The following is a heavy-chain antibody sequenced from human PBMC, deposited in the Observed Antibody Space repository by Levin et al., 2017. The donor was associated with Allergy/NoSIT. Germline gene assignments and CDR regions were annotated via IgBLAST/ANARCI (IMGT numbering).Heavy chain of an antibody. CDR1: GYTFTNFG. J-gene: IGHJ4*02. V-gene: IGHV7-4-1*02. Sequence: ASVKVSCKASGYTFTNFGMNWVRQAPGQGLEWMGWINTITGKPTYAPGFPGRFVFSLDTSVTTAYLQINSLETEDTAVYYCSNAGYLGYWGQGTLVTVSS. CDR3: SNAGYLGY. D-gene: IGHD6-13*01. CDR2: INTITGKP.